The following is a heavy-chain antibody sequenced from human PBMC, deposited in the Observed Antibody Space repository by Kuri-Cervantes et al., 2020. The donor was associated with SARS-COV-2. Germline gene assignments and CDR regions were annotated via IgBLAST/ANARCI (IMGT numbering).Heavy chain of an antibody. D-gene: IGHD2/OR15-2a*01. CDR1: GFTLDGYG. CDR3: AKVFGVGSNIKYFDY. Sequence: GGSLRLSCAASGFTLDGYGMYWVRQAPGKGLEWVSSITWDGYSTFYADSVKGRFTMSRDSSKNSLYLQMSSLRVEDTALYFCAKVFGVGSNIKYFDYWGQGTVVTVSS. V-gene: IGHV3-43D*03. CDR2: ITWDGYST. J-gene: IGHJ4*02.